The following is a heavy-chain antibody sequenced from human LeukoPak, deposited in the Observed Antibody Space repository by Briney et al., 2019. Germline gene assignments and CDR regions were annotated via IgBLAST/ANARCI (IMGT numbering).Heavy chain of an antibody. D-gene: IGHD3-22*01. CDR1: GFTFSDYY. CDR2: ISSSDTTI. Sequence: GGSLRLSCVASGFTFSDYYMSWIRQAPGKGLEWVSYISSSDTTIYSADSVKGRFTISRDNSKNTLYVQVNSLGTEDTAAYYCAKGSYYDSSGSFYFDYWGQGTLVTVSS. CDR3: AKGSYYDSSGSFYFDY. V-gene: IGHV3-11*01. J-gene: IGHJ4*02.